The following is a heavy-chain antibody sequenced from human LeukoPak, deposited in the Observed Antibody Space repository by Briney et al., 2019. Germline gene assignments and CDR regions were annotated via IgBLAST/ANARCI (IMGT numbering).Heavy chain of an antibody. Sequence: SETLSLTCTVSGGSISSSSYYWGWIRQPPGKGLEWIGSIYYSGSTYYNPSLKSRVTISVDTSKNQFSLKLCSVTAADTAVYYCARDAVSLANWFGPWGQGTLVTVSS. CDR1: GGSISSSSYY. V-gene: IGHV4-39*01. CDR2: IYYSGST. J-gene: IGHJ5*02. CDR3: ARDAVSLANWFGP.